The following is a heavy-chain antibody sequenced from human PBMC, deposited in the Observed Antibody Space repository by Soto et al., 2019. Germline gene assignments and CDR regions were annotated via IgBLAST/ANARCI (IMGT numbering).Heavy chain of an antibody. CDR1: GFTFSSYA. V-gene: IGHV3-30-3*01. Sequence: QVQLVESGGGVVQPGRSLRLSCAASGFTFSSYAMHWVRQAPGKGLEWVAVISYDGSNKYYADSVKGRFTISRDNSKNTLYLQMNSLRAEDTAVYYCARPPVGGYNWGIRFDYWGQGTLVTVSS. CDR2: ISYDGSNK. D-gene: IGHD5-12*01. CDR3: ARPPVGGYNWGIRFDY. J-gene: IGHJ4*02.